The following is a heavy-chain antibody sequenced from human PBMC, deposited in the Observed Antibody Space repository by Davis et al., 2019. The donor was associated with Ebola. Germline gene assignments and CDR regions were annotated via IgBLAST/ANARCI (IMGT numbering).Heavy chain of an antibody. V-gene: IGHV1-3*01. D-gene: IGHD6-19*01. CDR2: IHGGNGNR. J-gene: IGHJ4*02. CDR1: AHTFSNYA. Sequence: ASVRVSCKAPAHTFSNYAMHWVRQAPGQRLEWMGWIHGGNGNRKYSQKFQGRVTITMDTSASTAYMELSSLRSEDTAVYYCARATFAYNSGWYADYWGQGTLVTVSS. CDR3: ARATFAYNSGWYADY.